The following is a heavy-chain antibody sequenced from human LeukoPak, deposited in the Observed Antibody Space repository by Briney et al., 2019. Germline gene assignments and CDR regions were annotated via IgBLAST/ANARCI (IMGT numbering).Heavy chain of an antibody. V-gene: IGHV1-18*01. D-gene: IGHD2-15*01. J-gene: IGHJ3*02. Sequence: ASVKVSCKASGYTFTSYGISWVRQAPGQGLEWMGWISAYNGNTNYAQKLQGRVTMTTDTSTSTAYIELRSLRSDDTAVYYCARDASARQGAFDIWGQGTMVTVSS. CDR1: GYTFTSYG. CDR3: ARDASARQGAFDI. CDR2: ISAYNGNT.